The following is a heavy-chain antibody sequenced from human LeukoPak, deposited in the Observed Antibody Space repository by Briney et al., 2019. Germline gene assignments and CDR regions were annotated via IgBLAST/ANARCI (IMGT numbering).Heavy chain of an antibody. Sequence: SETLSLTCTVSGGSIRSSYYYWGWIRQPPGKGLEWIGSIYDSGSTYYNPSLKSRVTISVDTSKNQFSLKLSSVTAADTAVYYCARGTTYYYDSSGYYYPDAFDIWGQGTMVTVPS. CDR1: GGSIRSSYYY. CDR2: IYDSGST. D-gene: IGHD3-22*01. CDR3: ARGTTYYYDSSGYYYPDAFDI. J-gene: IGHJ3*02. V-gene: IGHV4-39*01.